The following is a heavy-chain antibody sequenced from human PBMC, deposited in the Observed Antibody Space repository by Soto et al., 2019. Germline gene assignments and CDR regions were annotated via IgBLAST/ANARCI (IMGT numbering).Heavy chain of an antibody. Sequence: QVQLVESGGGVVQPGRSLRLSCAASGFTFSSYGMHWVRQAPGKGLEWVAVISYVGSNKYYADSVKGRFTISRDNSKNTLYLQMNSLRAEDTAVYYCAKECEYSGYGRYYFDYWGQGTLVTVSS. J-gene: IGHJ4*02. CDR1: GFTFSSYG. CDR3: AKECEYSGYGRYYFDY. CDR2: ISYVGSNK. V-gene: IGHV3-30*18. D-gene: IGHD5-12*01.